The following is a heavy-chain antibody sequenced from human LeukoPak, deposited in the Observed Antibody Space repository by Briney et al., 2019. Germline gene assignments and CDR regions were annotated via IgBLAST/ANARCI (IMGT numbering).Heavy chain of an antibody. J-gene: IGHJ3*02. Sequence: GSSVKVSCKASGGTFSSYTISWVRQAPGQGLEWMGRIIPILGIANYAQKFQGRVTITADKSTSTAYMELSSLRSEDTAVYYCARVFDTAMVTGAFDIRGQGTMVTVSS. CDR2: IIPILGIA. CDR1: GGTFSSYT. CDR3: ARVFDTAMVTGAFDI. V-gene: IGHV1-69*02. D-gene: IGHD5-18*01.